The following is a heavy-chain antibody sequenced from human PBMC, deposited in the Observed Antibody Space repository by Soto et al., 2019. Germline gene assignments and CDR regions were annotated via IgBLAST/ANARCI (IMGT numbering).Heavy chain of an antibody. V-gene: IGHV3-11*01. CDR2: ISTDGNTI. CDR1: GFTFGAFY. Sequence: PGGSLRLSCAASGFTFGAFYMTWIRQAPGKGLEWVSYISTDGNTIYYGDSVKGRFTISRDNAKSSIYLQMTGLRAEDTAVYYCARDSYDRSTSMGDAFDIWGPGTMVTVSS. CDR3: ARDSYDRSTSMGDAFDI. D-gene: IGHD3-22*01. J-gene: IGHJ3*02.